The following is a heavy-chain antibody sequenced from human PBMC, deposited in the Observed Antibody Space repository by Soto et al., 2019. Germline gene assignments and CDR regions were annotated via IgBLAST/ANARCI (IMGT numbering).Heavy chain of an antibody. Sequence: QAGGSLRLSCAASGFTFSSYAMHWVRQAPGKGLEWVAVISYDGSNKYYADSVKGRFTISRDNSKNTLYLQMNSLRAEDTAVYYCARGGGAVQNGYNYAEYFQHWGQGTLVTVYS. CDR1: GFTFSSYA. CDR2: ISYDGSNK. CDR3: ARGGGAVQNGYNYAEYFQH. V-gene: IGHV3-30-3*01. D-gene: IGHD5-12*01. J-gene: IGHJ1*01.